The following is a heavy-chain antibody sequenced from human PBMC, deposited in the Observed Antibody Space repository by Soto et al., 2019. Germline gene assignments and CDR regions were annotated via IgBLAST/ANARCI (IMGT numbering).Heavy chain of an antibody. CDR2: IYYSGST. CDR1: GGSISSGGYY. V-gene: IGHV4-31*03. CDR3: ARHEDCSSTSCYGRSYAFDY. Sequence: PSGTLSLTCTVSGGSISSGGYYWTWIRQHPGKGLEWIGYIYYSGSTNYNPSLKSRVTISVDTSKNQFSLKLSSVTAADTAVYYCARHEDCSSTSCYGRSYAFDYWRQGTLDPVSS. J-gene: IGHJ4*02. D-gene: IGHD2-2*01.